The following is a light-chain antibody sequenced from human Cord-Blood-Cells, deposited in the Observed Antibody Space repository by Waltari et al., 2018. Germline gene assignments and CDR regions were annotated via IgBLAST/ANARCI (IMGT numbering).Light chain of an antibody. J-gene: IGLJ1*01. CDR3: SSYTSSSTHYV. Sequence: QSALTQPASVSGSPGQSLTISCPGTSSAVGGYNYVSWYQQHPGKAPKLMIYDVSKRPSGVSNRFSGSKSGNTASLTISGLQAEDEADYYCSSYTSSSTHYVFGTGTKVTVL. V-gene: IGLV2-14*01. CDR1: SSAVGGYNY. CDR2: DVS.